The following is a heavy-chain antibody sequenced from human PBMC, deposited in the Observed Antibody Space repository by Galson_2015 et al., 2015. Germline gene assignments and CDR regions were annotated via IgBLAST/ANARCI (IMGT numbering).Heavy chain of an antibody. V-gene: IGHV3-23*01. Sequence: SLRLSCAASGFTFSSCAMSWVRQAPGKGLEWVSGISGGGGSTYYADSVKGRFTISRDNSKNTLYLQMNSLRAEDTALYYCAKVATKKGYSSSWDYWGQGTLVTVSS. CDR1: GFTFSSCA. J-gene: IGHJ4*02. CDR3: AKVATKKGYSSSWDY. D-gene: IGHD6-13*01. CDR2: ISGGGGST.